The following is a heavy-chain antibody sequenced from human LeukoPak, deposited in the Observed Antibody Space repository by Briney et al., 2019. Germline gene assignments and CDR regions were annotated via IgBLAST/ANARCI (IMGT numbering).Heavy chain of an antibody. V-gene: IGHV3-23*01. D-gene: IGHD3-10*01. Sequence: GGSLRLSCAASGFTFSSYAMSWVRQAPGKGLEWVSAISGSGGSTYYADSVKGRFTISRDNSKNTLYLQMNSLRAEDTAVYYCAKALSIWFGENLFDYWGQGTLVTVSS. CDR1: GFTFSSYA. CDR2: ISGSGGST. J-gene: IGHJ4*02. CDR3: AKALSIWFGENLFDY.